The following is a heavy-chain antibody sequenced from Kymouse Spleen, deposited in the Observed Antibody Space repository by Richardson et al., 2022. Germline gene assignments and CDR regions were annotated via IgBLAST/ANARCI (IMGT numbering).Heavy chain of an antibody. Sequence: QVQLQESGPGLVKPSQTLSLTCTVSGGSISSGGYYWSWIRQHPGKGLEWIGYIYYSGSTYYNPSLKSRVTISVDTSKNQFSLKLSSVTAADTAVYYCARLSHSGYDFLLFDYWGQGTLVTVSS. J-gene: IGHJ4*02. CDR3: ARLSHSGYDFLLFDY. V-gene: IGHV4-31*03. CDR2: IYYSGST. D-gene: IGHD5-12*01. CDR1: GGSISSGGYY.